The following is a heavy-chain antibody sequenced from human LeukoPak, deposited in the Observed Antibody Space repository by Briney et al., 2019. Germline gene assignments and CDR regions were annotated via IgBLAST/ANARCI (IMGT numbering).Heavy chain of an antibody. J-gene: IGHJ4*02. D-gene: IGHD3-22*01. V-gene: IGHV4-4*07. CDR2: IYTSEST. Sequence: SETLSLTCIVSSGSISSYYWRWVRQPAGKGLDGIGHIYTSESTNYNPSLKSRVTMSLDTTKNQFSLKLSSVTAADTAVYYCARVGYDSSGYYSALDYWGQGTLVTVSS. CDR3: ARVGYDSSGYYSALDY. CDR1: SGSISSYY.